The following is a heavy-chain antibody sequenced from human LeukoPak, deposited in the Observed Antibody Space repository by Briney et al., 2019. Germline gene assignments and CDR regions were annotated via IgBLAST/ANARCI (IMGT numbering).Heavy chain of an antibody. Sequence: ASVKVSCKASGYTFTSCSISWVRQAPGQGLEWMGWISAYNGNTIYAQKVKGRVTMTTDTSTSTAYMELRSLKSDDTAVYYCARASYCSGGSCYSDYWGQGTLVTASS. D-gene: IGHD2-15*01. CDR1: GYTFTSCS. CDR3: ARASYCSGGSCYSDY. CDR2: ISAYNGNT. J-gene: IGHJ4*02. V-gene: IGHV1-18*01.